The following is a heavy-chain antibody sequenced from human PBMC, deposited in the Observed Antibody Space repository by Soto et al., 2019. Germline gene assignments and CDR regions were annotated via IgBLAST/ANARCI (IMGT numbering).Heavy chain of an antibody. V-gene: IGHV3-15*01. D-gene: IGHD3-10*01. CDR2: IKSKTDGGTI. Sequence: GGSLRLSCAASGFTFSNAWMSWVRQAPGKGLEWVGRIKSKTDGGTIDYAAPVKGRFTISRDNAKNTLYLQMNSLKAEDTAVYYCARVERMYYYGSGSPLHTKATTYYYYYYMDVWGKGTTVTVSS. CDR1: GFTFSNAW. J-gene: IGHJ6*03. CDR3: ARVERMYYYGSGSPLHTKATTYYYYYYMDV.